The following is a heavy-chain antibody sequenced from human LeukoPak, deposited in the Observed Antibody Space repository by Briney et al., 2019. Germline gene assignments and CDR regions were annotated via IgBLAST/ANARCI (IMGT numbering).Heavy chain of an antibody. CDR2: ISGSDGST. CDR1: GFTFSSYA. D-gene: IGHD2-21*02. CDR3: GRLCGGDCYFAFDL. V-gene: IGHV3-23*01. Sequence: GGSLRLSCAASGFTFSSYAMSWVRQAPGKGLEWVSVISGSDGSTSYADSVKGRFTISRDNAKNSLYLQMNSLRAEDTAAYYCGRLCGGDCYFAFDLWGQGTMVTVSS. J-gene: IGHJ3*01.